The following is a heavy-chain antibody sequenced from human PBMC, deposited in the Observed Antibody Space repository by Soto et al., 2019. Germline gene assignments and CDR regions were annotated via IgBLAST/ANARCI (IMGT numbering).Heavy chain of an antibody. CDR1: GGSISSGGYY. J-gene: IGHJ4*02. CDR2: IYYSGST. D-gene: IGHD3-22*01. CDR3: ARITYYYDSSVTNDY. Sequence: SETLSLTCTVSGGSISSGGYYWSWIRQHPGKGLEWIGYIYYSGSTYYNPSLKSRVTISVDTSKNQFSLKLSSVTAADTAVYYCARITYYYDSSVTNDYWGQGTMVTVYS. V-gene: IGHV4-31*03.